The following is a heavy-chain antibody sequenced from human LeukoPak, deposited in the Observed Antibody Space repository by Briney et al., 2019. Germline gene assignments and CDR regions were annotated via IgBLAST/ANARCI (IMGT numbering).Heavy chain of an antibody. CDR2: IYGGGST. CDR1: GFTVSSNY. Sequence: GGSLRLSCAASGFTVSSNYMSWVRQAPGKGLEWVSVIYGGGSTYYADSVKGRFTISRDDSKNTLYIQMNSLRAEDTAVYYCAREPPVWRESLPSRHFDYGGQGTLVTVSS. CDR3: AREPPVWRESLPSRHFDY. D-gene: IGHD1-26*01. J-gene: IGHJ4*02. V-gene: IGHV3-66*01.